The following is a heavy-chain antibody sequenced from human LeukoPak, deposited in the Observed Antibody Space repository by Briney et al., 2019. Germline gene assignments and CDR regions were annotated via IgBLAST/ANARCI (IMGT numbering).Heavy chain of an antibody. V-gene: IGHV4-59*08. J-gene: IGHJ1*01. CDR1: GGSISSYY. CDR2: IYYSGST. Sequence: SETLPLTCTVSGGSISSYYWSWIRQPPGKGLEWIGYIYYSGSTNYNPSLKSRVTISVDTSKNQFSLKLSSVTAADTAVYYCARLQDYGDYTEYFQHWGQGTLVTVSS. CDR3: ARLQDYGDYTEYFQH. D-gene: IGHD4-17*01.